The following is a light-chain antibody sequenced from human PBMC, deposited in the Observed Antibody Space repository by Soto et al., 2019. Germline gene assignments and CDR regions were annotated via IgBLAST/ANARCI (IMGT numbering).Light chain of an antibody. Sequence: DIQMTQSPSSLPTSVGDRVTITGRASQSIYNYATGYQQKPGKAPSLLVLGATLVQNGIPSSFSDTGSETDFTLTINDVQPEDFATYFCQQTYNDPRTFGQGTTLEI. CDR2: GAT. V-gene: IGKV1-39*01. CDR1: QSIYNY. CDR3: QQTYNDPRT. J-gene: IGKJ2*01.